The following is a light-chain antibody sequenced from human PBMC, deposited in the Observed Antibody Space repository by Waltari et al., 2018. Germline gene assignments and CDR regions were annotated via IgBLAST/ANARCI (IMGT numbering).Light chain of an antibody. CDR2: GIS. V-gene: IGKV3-15*01. Sequence: EIVMTQSPATLSVSPGERVTLSCRASQSIGTDLAWYQQKPGQAPRLLIYGISFRATGVPARVSGRLSATEFTLTISSLLSEDFAVYYCQQYHQWWTFGQGTKVEIK. CDR3: QQYHQWWT. J-gene: IGKJ1*01. CDR1: QSIGTD.